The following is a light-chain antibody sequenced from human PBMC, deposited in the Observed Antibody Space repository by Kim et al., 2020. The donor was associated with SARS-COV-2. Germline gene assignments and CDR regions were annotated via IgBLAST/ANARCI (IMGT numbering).Light chain of an antibody. Sequence: ASVGDSVTITCRASQSSSSWLAWYQQKPGKAPKLMIYRASTLESAVPSRFSGSGSGTEFTLTIGSLQPDDFATYYCQQYNSYPFTFGPGTKVDIK. CDR2: RAS. CDR1: QSSSSW. J-gene: IGKJ3*01. V-gene: IGKV1-5*03. CDR3: QQYNSYPFT.